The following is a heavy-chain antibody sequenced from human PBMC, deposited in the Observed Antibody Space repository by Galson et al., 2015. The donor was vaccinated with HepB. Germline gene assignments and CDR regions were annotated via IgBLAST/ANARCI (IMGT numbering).Heavy chain of an antibody. D-gene: IGHD5-18*01. CDR2: ISGRSTYI. CDR1: EFTFSDHN. V-gene: IGHV3-21*01. Sequence: SLRLSCAASEFTFSDHNMIWVRQAPGKGLEWVSSISGRSTYIYYADSVKGRFTISRDNAKNSLYHQMNNLRADDTAVYYCARDRDSYGYADYWGQGTLVTVSS. J-gene: IGHJ4*02. CDR3: ARDRDSYGYADY.